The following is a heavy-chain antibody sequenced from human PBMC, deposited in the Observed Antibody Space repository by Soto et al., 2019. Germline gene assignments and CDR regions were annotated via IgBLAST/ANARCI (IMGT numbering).Heavy chain of an antibody. CDR3: ARQRTTVVTQAYFAH. CDR2: IYYSGRT. J-gene: IGHJ4*02. CDR1: GESISSSSYY. D-gene: IGHD2-21*02. Sequence: SETLSLTCIVSGESISSSSYYWGWIRQPPGKGLEWIGSIYYSGRTYYNPSFKSRVTISMDTSKNQFSLKLSSVTATDTAVYYCARQRTTVVTQAYFAHWGQGALVTVSS. V-gene: IGHV4-39*01.